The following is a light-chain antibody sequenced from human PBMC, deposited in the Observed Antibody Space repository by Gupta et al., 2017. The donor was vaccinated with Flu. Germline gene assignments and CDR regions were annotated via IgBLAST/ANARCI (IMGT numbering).Light chain of an antibody. Sequence: TTTSTCTGNSTNVGTEKAAWRQPHQSHPPKILYDRNNNRRSGITERFSATKSVNTAAITMTRHQTEVEAGYYCTAIYSSLNEEVFGGGTKMTVL. CDR3: TAIYSSLNEEV. V-gene: IGLV10-54*02. CDR2: RNN. J-gene: IGLJ3*02. CDR1: STNVGTEK.